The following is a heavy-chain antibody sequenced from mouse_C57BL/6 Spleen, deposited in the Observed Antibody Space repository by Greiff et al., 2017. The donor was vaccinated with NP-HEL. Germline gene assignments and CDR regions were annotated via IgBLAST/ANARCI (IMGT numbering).Heavy chain of an antibody. D-gene: IGHD3-2*02. V-gene: IGHV5-6*01. CDR2: ISSGGSYT. J-gene: IGHJ3*01. CDR3: ARHSTAQVWFAY. CDR1: GFTFSSYG. Sequence: EVQRVESGGDLVKPGGSLKLSCAASGFTFSSYGMSWVRQTPDKRLEWVATISSGGSYTYYPDSVKGRFTISRDNAKNTLYLQMSSLKSEDTAMYYCARHSTAQVWFAYWGQGTLVTVSA.